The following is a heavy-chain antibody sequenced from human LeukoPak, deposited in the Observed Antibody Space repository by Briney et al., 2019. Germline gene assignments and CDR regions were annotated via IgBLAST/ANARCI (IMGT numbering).Heavy chain of an antibody. CDR3: ARSRESGSYYQDTFDY. J-gene: IGHJ4*02. Sequence: GASVKVSRKASGGTFSSYAISWVRQAPGQGLEWMGGIIPIFGTANYAQKFQGRVTITADESTSTAYMELSSLRSEDTAVYYCARSRESGSYYQDTFDYWGQGTLVTVSS. D-gene: IGHD1-26*01. CDR2: IIPIFGTA. V-gene: IGHV1-69*13. CDR1: GGTFSSYA.